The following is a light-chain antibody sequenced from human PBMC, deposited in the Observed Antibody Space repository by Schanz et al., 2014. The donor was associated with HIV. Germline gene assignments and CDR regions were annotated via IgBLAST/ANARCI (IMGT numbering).Light chain of an antibody. V-gene: IGLV2-8*01. CDR3: CSYAGRYNYFV. J-gene: IGLJ1*01. CDR1: SSDIGGYNY. Sequence: QSALTQPPSASGSSGQSVTISCTGTSSDIGGYNYVSWYQHHPGKAPKLIIYEVTERPSGVPDRFSGSKSGNTASLTVSGLQAEDEADYYCCSYAGRYNYFVFGTGTKLTVL. CDR2: EVT.